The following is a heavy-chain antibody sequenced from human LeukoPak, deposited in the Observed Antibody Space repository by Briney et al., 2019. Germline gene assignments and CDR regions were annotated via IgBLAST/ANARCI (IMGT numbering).Heavy chain of an antibody. J-gene: IGHJ6*02. Sequence: SQTLSLTCTVSSDSINNYYWSWIRQPPGKGLEWIGYIYYSGSTKFNPSLKSRVTISVDTSKNQFSLKLSSVTAADTAVYYCARGITFYGMDVWGQGTTVTVSS. V-gene: IGHV4-59*12. CDR3: ARGITFYGMDV. CDR2: IYYSGST. D-gene: IGHD2/OR15-2a*01. CDR1: SDSINNYY.